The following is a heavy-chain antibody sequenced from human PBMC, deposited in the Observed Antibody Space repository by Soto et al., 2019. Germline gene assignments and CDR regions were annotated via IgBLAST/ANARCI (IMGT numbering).Heavy chain of an antibody. CDR2: IIPILGIA. CDR1: GGTFSSYT. D-gene: IGHD3-10*01. CDR3: ARDQDYYGSGSYFY. Sequence: QVQLVQSGAEVKKPGSSVKVSCKASGGTFSSYTISWVRQAPGQGLEWMGRIIPILGIANYAQKFQGRVTITADKSTSTAYMELSSLRSEDTAVYYCARDQDYYGSGSYFYWCQGTLVPVSS. V-gene: IGHV1-69*08. J-gene: IGHJ4*02.